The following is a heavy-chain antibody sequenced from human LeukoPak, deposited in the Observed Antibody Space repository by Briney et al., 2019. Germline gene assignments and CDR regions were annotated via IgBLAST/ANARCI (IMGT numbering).Heavy chain of an antibody. CDR2: ISSSSSYI. J-gene: IGHJ4*02. D-gene: IGHD4-17*01. V-gene: IGHV3-21*01. CDR1: GFTFSSYS. Sequence: GGSLRLSCAASGFTFSSYSMNWVRQAPGKGLEWVSSISSSSSYIYYADSVKGRFTISRDNAKNSLYLQMNSLRAEDTAVYYCARAHDHGDSDYWGQGTLVTVSS. CDR3: ARAHDHGDSDY.